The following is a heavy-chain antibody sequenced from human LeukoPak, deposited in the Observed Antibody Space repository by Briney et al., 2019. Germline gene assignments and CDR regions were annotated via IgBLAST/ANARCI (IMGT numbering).Heavy chain of an antibody. CDR3: ARAPRGYSYGYLDF. D-gene: IGHD5-18*01. Sequence: ASVKVSCKASGYTFTSYGISWVRQAPGQGLEWMGWISGYNGNTNHAQKVQGRVNMTTDISTSTAYMELRSLRSDDTAVYYCARAPRGYSYGYLDFWGQGSLVTVSS. V-gene: IGHV1-18*04. J-gene: IGHJ4*02. CDR1: GYTFTSYG. CDR2: ISGYNGNT.